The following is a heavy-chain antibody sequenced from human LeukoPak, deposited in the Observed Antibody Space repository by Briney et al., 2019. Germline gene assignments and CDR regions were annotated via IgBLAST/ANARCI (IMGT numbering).Heavy chain of an antibody. Sequence: GGSLRLSCAASGLTFKNFAMSWVRQAPGKGLEWVSSISSSSSYIYYADSVKGRFTISRDNAKNSLYLQMNSLRAEDTAVYYCARHQKGSSHFDYWGQGTLVTVSS. J-gene: IGHJ4*02. CDR1: GLTFKNFA. CDR2: ISSSSSYI. D-gene: IGHD6-13*01. CDR3: ARHQKGSSHFDY. V-gene: IGHV3-21*01.